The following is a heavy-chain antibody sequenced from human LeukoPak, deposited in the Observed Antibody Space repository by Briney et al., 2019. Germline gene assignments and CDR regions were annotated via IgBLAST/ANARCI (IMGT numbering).Heavy chain of an antibody. J-gene: IGHJ5*02. CDR1: GYTLTELS. CDR3: ATGHYGSGSYANWFDP. D-gene: IGHD3-10*01. V-gene: IGHV1-24*01. Sequence: ASVKVSCKVSGYTLTELSMHWVRQAPGKGLEWMGGFDLEDGETIYAQKFQGRVTMTEDTSTDTAYMELSSLRSEDTAVYYCATGHYGSGSYANWFDPWGQGTLVTVSS. CDR2: FDLEDGET.